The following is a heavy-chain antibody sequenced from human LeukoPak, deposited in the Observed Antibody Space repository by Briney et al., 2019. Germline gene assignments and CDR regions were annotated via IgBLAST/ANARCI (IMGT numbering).Heavy chain of an antibody. J-gene: IGHJ4*02. D-gene: IGHD1-14*01. Sequence: GESLKISCKGSGYSFTGYWIAWVCQMPGKGLEWMGIIYPGDSDTKYSPSFQGQVTISADKSISTTYLQWSSLKASDTAMYSCARQVSAGDFDYWGQGTLVTVSS. CDR2: IYPGDSDT. CDR3: ARQVSAGDFDY. V-gene: IGHV5-51*01. CDR1: GYSFTGYW.